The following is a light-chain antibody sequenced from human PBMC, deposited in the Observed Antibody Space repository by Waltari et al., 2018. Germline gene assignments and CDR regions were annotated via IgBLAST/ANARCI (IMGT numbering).Light chain of an antibody. CDR1: SSDVGTYNL. V-gene: IGLV2-23*02. Sequence: QSALTQPASVSGSPGQWITISCTGTSSDVGTYNLVSWYQQYPGKAPKLMIYAVSKRPSGVSNHFSRSKAGNTASLTISEPQAGYEADYYCCSYAGNSIWVFGGGTKLTVL. CDR3: CSYAGNSIWV. J-gene: IGLJ3*02. CDR2: AVS.